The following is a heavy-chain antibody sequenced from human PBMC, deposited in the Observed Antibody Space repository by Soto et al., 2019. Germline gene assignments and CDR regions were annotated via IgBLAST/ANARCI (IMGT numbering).Heavy chain of an antibody. D-gene: IGHD6-19*01. CDR3: ARVAGPPLDAFDI. Sequence: SVKVSCKVSGGTFSSYAISWVRQAPGQGLEWMGGIIPIFGTANYAQKFQGRVTITADESTSTAYMELSSLRSEDTAVHYCARVAGPPLDAFDIWGQGTMVTVSS. CDR2: IIPIFGTA. J-gene: IGHJ3*02. V-gene: IGHV1-69*13. CDR1: GGTFSSYA.